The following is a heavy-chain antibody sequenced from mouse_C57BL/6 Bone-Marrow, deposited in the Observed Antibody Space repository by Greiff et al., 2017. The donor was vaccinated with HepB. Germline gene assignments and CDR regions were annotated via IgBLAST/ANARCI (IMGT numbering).Heavy chain of an antibody. D-gene: IGHD2-1*01. CDR3: ARKRGNRGWYFDV. Sequence: QVQLQQSGAELARPGASVKLSCKASGYTFTSYGISWVKQRTGQGLEWIGEIYPRSGNTYYNEKFKGKATLTADKSSSTAYMELRSLTSEDSAVYFGARKRGNRGWYFDVWGTGTTVTVSA. CDR2: IYPRSGNT. V-gene: IGHV1-81*01. CDR1: GYTFTSYG. J-gene: IGHJ1*03.